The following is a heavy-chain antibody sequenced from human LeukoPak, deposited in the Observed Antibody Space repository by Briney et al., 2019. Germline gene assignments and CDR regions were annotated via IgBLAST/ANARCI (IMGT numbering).Heavy chain of an antibody. V-gene: IGHV3-15*01. J-gene: IGHJ5*02. CDR1: GFTFSNAW. CDR2: IKSKTDGVTT. CDR3: TTDSPRMVRGVIITP. Sequence: PGGSLRLSCAASGFTFSNAWMSWVRQAPGKGLEWVGRIKSKTDGVTTDYAAPVKGRFTISRDDSKNTLYVQMKSLKTEDTAVYYCTTDSPRMVRGVIITPWGQGTLVTVSS. D-gene: IGHD3-10*01.